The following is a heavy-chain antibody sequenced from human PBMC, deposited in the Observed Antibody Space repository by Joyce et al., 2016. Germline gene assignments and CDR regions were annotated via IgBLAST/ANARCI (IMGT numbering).Heavy chain of an antibody. D-gene: IGHD4-17*01. Sequence: EVQLVESGGDLVQPGGSLKLSCAASGFNFRGSAMHWVRQASGKGLEWIGRIRDGANSYATTYGAAVRGRFTISRDDSKTTAYLHMSSLKTEDTAIDYCMNGDYGYWGQGTLVTVSS. V-gene: IGHV3-73*01. CDR2: IRDGANSYAT. J-gene: IGHJ4*02. CDR3: MNGDYGY. CDR1: GFNFRGSA.